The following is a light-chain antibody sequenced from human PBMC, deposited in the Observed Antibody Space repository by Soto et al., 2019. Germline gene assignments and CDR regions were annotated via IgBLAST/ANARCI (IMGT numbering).Light chain of an antibody. CDR2: EDN. CDR1: SGSVASNY. CDR3: QSYDSGILV. Sequence: NFMLTQPHSVSESPGKTVTISCIRSSGSVASNYVQWYQQRPGSAPTTVIYEDNQRPSGVPDRFSGSIDTSSNSASLTISGLKTEDEAVYYCQSYDSGILVFSGGTKVTVL. J-gene: IGLJ2*01. V-gene: IGLV6-57*04.